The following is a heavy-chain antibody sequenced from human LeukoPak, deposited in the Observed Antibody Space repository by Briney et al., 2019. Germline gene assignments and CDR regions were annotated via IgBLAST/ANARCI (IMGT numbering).Heavy chain of an antibody. CDR3: ASRIDYDGQYPYFNY. CDR1: GYTFTKSG. D-gene: IGHD4-23*01. Sequence: ASVTVSCKASGYTFTKSGISWVRQAPGQGPEWMGWISTNKGNANYAHKFQDRVTLTTETSTSTAYMELRSLTSDDTAIYYCASRIDYDGQYPYFNYWGQGTLVTVSS. V-gene: IGHV1-18*01. CDR2: ISTNKGNA. J-gene: IGHJ4*02.